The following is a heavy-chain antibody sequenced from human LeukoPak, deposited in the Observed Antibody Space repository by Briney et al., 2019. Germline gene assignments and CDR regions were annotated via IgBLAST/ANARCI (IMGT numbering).Heavy chain of an antibody. V-gene: IGHV3-23*01. CDR3: AGINPHMDV. CDR2: ISGPGGTT. D-gene: IGHD2-15*01. J-gene: IGHJ6*03. Sequence: PGGSLRLSCVVSGFTFSTHAMTWVRQAPGKGLERVSDISGPGGTTYYAASVKGRFTISRDNSKNTLYLQMNSLRAEDTAVYYCAGINPHMDVWGKGTTVTVSS. CDR1: GFTFSTHA.